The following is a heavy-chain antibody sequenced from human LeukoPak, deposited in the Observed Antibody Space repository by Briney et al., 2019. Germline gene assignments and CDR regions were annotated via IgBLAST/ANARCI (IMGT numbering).Heavy chain of an antibody. CDR1: GYTFTSYA. CDR3: ARDRETYYYGSGSSEYYFDY. Sequence: ASVKVSCKASGYTFTSYAMNWVRQAPGQGLEWMGWINTNTGNPTYAQGFTGRFVFSLDTSVSSAYLQISSLKAEDTAVYYCARDRETYYYGSGSSEYYFDYWGQGTLVTVSS. D-gene: IGHD3-10*01. J-gene: IGHJ4*02. V-gene: IGHV7-4-1*02. CDR2: INTNTGNP.